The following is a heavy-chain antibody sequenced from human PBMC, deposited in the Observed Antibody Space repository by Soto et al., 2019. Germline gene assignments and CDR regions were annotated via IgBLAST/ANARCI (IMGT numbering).Heavy chain of an antibody. CDR1: GFTFSSYS. V-gene: IGHV3-48*01. CDR2: ISSSSSTI. J-gene: IGHJ3*01. Sequence: PGGSLRLSCAASGFTFSSYSMNWVRQAPGKGLEWVSYISSSSSTIYYADSVKGRFTISRDNAKNSLYLQMNSLRAEDTAVYYCARGDYYDNSGPFSDVFDVWGQGTMVTVSS. D-gene: IGHD3-22*01. CDR3: ARGDYYDNSGPFSDVFDV.